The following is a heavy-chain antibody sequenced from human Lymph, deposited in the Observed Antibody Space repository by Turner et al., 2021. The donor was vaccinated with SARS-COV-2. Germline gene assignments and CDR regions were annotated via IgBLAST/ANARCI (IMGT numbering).Heavy chain of an antibody. CDR1: GFTFGDYA. D-gene: IGHD2-15*01. CDR2: IRSKAYGGTT. CDR3: TRVKYCSGGSCYGYHFDY. Sequence: EVQLVESGGGLVQPGRSLRLSCIASGFTFGDYAMSWVRQAPGMGLEWVGFIRSKAYGGTTQYAASVKGRFTISRDDSKSIAYLQMHSLETEDTAVYYCTRVKYCSGGSCYGYHFDYWGQGSLVTVSS. J-gene: IGHJ4*02. V-gene: IGHV3-49*04.